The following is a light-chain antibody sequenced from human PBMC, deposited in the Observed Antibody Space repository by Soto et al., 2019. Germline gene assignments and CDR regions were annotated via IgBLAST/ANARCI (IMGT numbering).Light chain of an antibody. CDR1: STDIGYYDL. CDR3: CSYARSSTYV. Sequence: QSALTQPASVSGSPGQSITISFTGASTDIGYYDLVSWYQQHPGKAPKLMIYEDSKRPSGVSNRFSGSKSGNTASLTISGLQAEYEADYYCCSYARSSTYVFGTGTKLTVL. CDR2: EDS. J-gene: IGLJ1*01. V-gene: IGLV2-23*01.